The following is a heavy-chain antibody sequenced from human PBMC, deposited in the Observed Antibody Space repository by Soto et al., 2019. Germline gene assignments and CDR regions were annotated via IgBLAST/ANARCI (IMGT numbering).Heavy chain of an antibody. J-gene: IGHJ4*02. D-gene: IGHD2-8*01. V-gene: IGHV4-31*03. CDR1: GGYISSGGNY. Sequence: QVQLQESGPGLVKPSQTLSLTCSVSGGYISSGGNYWSWVRQHPGKGLEWIGFIYYTGHTKYNAALKSRVSISGDMSENQFSLTLTSVTAADTAVYYCAREDINESFFDSWGPGILVTVSS. CDR3: AREDINESFFDS. CDR2: IYYTGHT.